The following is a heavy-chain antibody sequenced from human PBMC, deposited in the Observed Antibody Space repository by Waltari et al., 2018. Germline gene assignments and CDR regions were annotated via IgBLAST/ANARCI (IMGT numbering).Heavy chain of an antibody. D-gene: IGHD3-22*01. Sequence: QLQLQESGPGLVKPSETLSLTCTVSGGSISSSSYYWGWIRQPPGKGLEWIGSIYYSGSTYYNPSLKSRVTISVDTSTNQFSLKLSSVTAADTAVYYCARLIGTLWYYYDSSGYYSFDIWGQGTMVTVSS. CDR3: ARLIGTLWYYYDSSGYYSFDI. J-gene: IGHJ3*02. V-gene: IGHV4-39*01. CDR2: IYYSGST. CDR1: GGSISSSSYY.